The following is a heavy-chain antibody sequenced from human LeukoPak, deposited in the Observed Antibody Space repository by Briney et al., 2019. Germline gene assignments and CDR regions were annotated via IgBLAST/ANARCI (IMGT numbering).Heavy chain of an antibody. CDR3: ARGPGYSYGYYYYYYGMDV. D-gene: IGHD5-18*01. J-gene: IGHJ6*02. V-gene: IGHV1-8*01. Sequence: ASVKVSCKASGYTFTSYDINWVRQATGQGDEWMGWMNPNSGNTGYAQKFQGRVTMTRNTSISTAYMELSSLRSEDTAVYYCARGPGYSYGYYYYYYGMDVWGQGTTVTVSS. CDR2: MNPNSGNT. CDR1: GYTFTSYD.